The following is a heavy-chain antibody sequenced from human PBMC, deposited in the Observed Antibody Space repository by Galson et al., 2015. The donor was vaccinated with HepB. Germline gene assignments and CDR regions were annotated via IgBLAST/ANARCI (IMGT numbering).Heavy chain of an antibody. CDR3: RRDSGVYYGASV. J-gene: IGHJ4*02. Sequence: CAISGDSVSSNSAAWNWIRQSPSRGLEWLGRTYYRSKWYTDYAVSVKGRVTINPDTSENQFSLQLDSVTPDDTAVYYCRRDSGVYYGASVWGQGTLVTVTS. D-gene: IGHD3-10*01. CDR2: TYYRSKWYT. CDR1: GDSVSSNSAA. V-gene: IGHV6-1*01.